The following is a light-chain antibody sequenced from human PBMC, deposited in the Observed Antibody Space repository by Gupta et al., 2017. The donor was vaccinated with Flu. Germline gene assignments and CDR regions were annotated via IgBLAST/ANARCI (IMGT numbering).Light chain of an antibody. CDR2: ASS. CDR3: QKYNTVPHS. Sequence: DVQMTQSPSSLSASAGDRVTITCRASQYIANYLAWYQQKPGQVPKLLIYASSTLQSGVPSRFSGSGSGTDFTLTISSLQPEDVATYYCQKYNTVPHSFGGGTKVEIK. V-gene: IGKV1-27*01. CDR1: QYIANY. J-gene: IGKJ4*01.